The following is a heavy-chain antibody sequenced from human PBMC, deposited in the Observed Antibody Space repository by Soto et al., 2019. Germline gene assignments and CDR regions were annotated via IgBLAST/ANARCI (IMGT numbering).Heavy chain of an antibody. CDR3: ARDHFPREVTISLHGMDV. V-gene: IGHV1-46*01. Sequence: EASVKVSCTESGYTFTIYYMHWVRQAPGQGLEWMGIINPSGGSTSYAQKFQGRVTMTRDTSTSTVYMELSSLRSEDTAVYYCARDHFPREVTISLHGMDVWSQGTTVTVSS. J-gene: IGHJ6*02. D-gene: IGHD3-3*01. CDR1: GYTFTIYY. CDR2: INPSGGST.